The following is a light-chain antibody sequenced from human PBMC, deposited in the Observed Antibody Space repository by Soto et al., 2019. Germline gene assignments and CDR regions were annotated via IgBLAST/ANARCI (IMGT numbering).Light chain of an antibody. CDR1: QSVGSNY. J-gene: IGKJ1*01. Sequence: IVFTQSPGTLSLTPGESATLSCRASQSVGSNYLAWYQQRPGQAPRLLIYDASSRATGIPDRFSGSGSGTDFTLTIGRLETEDFAVYYCQQYGSSSWTFGQRTKVDI. CDR3: QQYGSSSWT. V-gene: IGKV3-20*01. CDR2: DAS.